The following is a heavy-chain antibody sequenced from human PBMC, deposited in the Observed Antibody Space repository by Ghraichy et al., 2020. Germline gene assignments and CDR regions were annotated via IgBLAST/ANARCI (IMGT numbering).Heavy chain of an antibody. CDR2: ISGSGATT. V-gene: IGHV3-23*01. CDR1: GFIFKNFA. Sequence: GGSLRLSCAVSGFIFKNFAVNWVRQAPGKGLEWVSAISGSGATTYYADSVKGRFTISRDNSKNTLYLQMNNLRAEDTAVYYCAKDMWYQLLFPRPHGMDVWGRGTTVTVSS. CDR3: AKDMWYQLLFPRPHGMDV. D-gene: IGHD2-2*01. J-gene: IGHJ6*02.